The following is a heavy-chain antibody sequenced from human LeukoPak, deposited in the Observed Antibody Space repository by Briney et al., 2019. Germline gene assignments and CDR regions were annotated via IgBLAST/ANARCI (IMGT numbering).Heavy chain of an antibody. J-gene: IGHJ5*02. V-gene: IGHV1-69*06. CDR3: ARGRVIAAINWFDP. D-gene: IGHD2-15*01. CDR2: IIPIFGTA. CDR1: GGTFSSYA. Sequence: GASVKVSCKASGGTFSSYAISWVRQAPGQGLEWMGGIIPIFGTANYAQKFQGRVTITADKSTSTAYMELSSLRSEDTAAYYCARGRVIAAINWFDPWGQGTLVTVSS.